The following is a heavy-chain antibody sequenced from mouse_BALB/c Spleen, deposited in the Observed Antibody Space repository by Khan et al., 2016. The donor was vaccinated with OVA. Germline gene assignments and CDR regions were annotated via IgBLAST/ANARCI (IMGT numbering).Heavy chain of an antibody. CDR2: INPGSGDI. D-gene: IGHD1-2*01. V-gene: IGHV1-77*01. CDR1: GYTFTDFY. Sequence: VQLQESGAELARPGASVKLSCKASGYTFTDFYINWVKQRTGQGLEWIGEINPGSGDIYYNEKFKGKATLTADKSSSTAYMQLSSLTSEDSAVDFCARRNYFGYTFADWGQGTLVTVSA. J-gene: IGHJ3*01. CDR3: ARRNYFGYTFAD.